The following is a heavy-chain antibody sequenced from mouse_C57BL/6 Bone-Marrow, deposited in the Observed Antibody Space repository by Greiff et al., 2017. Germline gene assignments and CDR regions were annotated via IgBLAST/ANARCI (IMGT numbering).Heavy chain of an antibody. V-gene: IGHV10-1*01. D-gene: IGHD2-3*01. J-gene: IGHJ1*03. CDR2: IRSKSNNYAT. CDR1: GFSFNTYA. Sequence: EVQLVESGGGLVQPKGSLKLSCAASGFSFNTYAMNWVRQAPGKGLEWVARIRSKSNNYATYYADSVKDRFTISRDDSESMLYLQMNNLKTEDTAMYYCVRHDSIYDGYYDWYFDVWGTGTTVTVSS. CDR3: VRHDSIYDGYYDWYFDV.